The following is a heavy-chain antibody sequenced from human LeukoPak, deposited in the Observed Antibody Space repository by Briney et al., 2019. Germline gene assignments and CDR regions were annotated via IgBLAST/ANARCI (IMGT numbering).Heavy chain of an antibody. D-gene: IGHD6-6*01. V-gene: IGHV3-23*01. J-gene: IGHJ4*02. CDR3: ARAPGSSVSIAARPHYFDY. CDR2: INGAGGAT. Sequence: GGSLRLSCAASGFTFSSYAMSWVRQAPGKGLEWVSVINGAGGATYYADSVKGRFAISRDNSKNTLYLQINSLTAEDTAVYYCARAPGSSVSIAARPHYFDYWGQGALVTVSS. CDR1: GFTFSSYA.